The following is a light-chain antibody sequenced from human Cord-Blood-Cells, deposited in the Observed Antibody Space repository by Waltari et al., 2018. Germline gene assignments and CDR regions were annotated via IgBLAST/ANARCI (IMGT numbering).Light chain of an antibody. J-gene: IGLJ3*02. Sequence: SYELTQPSSVSVSPGQTARLTCSGAVLPQKHARWFQQKPGQAPVLVIYKDSERPSGIPERFSGSSSGTTVTLTISGAQVEDEADYYCYSAADNNRGVFGGGTKLTVL. CDR1: VLPQKH. CDR2: KDS. CDR3: YSAADNNRGV. V-gene: IGLV3-27*01.